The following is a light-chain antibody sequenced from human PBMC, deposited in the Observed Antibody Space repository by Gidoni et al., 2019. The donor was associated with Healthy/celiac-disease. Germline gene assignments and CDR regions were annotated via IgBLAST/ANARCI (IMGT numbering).Light chain of an antibody. Sequence: DIKMTQYPSSLSASVGDRVTITCRASPSISSYLNWYQQKPGKAPKLLIYAASSLQSGVPSRFSGSGSGTDFTLTISSLQPEDFAAYYCQQSYSTLLLTFGGGTKVEIK. CDR1: PSISSY. V-gene: IGKV1-39*01. J-gene: IGKJ4*01. CDR2: AAS. CDR3: QQSYSTLLLT.